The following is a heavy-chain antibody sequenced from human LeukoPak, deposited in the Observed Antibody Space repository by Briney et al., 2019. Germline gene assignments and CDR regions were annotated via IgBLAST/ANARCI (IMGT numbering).Heavy chain of an antibody. CDR1: GVTFNSYA. CDR3: AIYGGSGTNAFDM. J-gene: IGHJ3*02. CDR2: IRGSGVGT. V-gene: IGHV3-23*01. Sequence: PGGSLRLSCAASGVTFNSYAMSWVRQAPERGLEWVSAIRGSGVGTYYADSVKGRFTISRDNSKNTLYLQMHSLKAEDTAVYHCAIYGGSGTNAFDMWGQGTMVTVSS. D-gene: IGHD5-12*01.